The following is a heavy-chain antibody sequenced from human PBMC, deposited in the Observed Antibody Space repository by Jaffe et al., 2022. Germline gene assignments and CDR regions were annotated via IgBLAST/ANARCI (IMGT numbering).Heavy chain of an antibody. CDR3: AKLSDYTSASDY. CDR1: GFIFSSYA. CDR2: IGDSGSST. D-gene: IGHD6-19*01. V-gene: IGHV3-23*01. J-gene: IGHJ4*02. Sequence: EVQLLESGGGLVQPGGSPRLSCAASGFIFSSYAMSWVRQAPGKGLEWVSTIGDSGSSTYYTDSVKGRFTISRDNSRNTLYLQMNSLRAEDTAVYYCAKLSDYTSASDYWGQGTLVTVSS.